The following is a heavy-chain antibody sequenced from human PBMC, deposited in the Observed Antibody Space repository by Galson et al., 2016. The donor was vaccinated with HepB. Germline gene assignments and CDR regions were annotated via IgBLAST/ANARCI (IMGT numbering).Heavy chain of an antibody. Sequence: SETLSLTCAVSGGSISSSHWWTWVRQPPGKGLEWTGQIYHSGTTNYRPSLKSRVTISVDTSKNQFSLNLGSVTAADTAVDFCTRQYTGSYLDSWGQGTLVTVSS. V-gene: IGHV4-4*02. CDR2: IYHSGTT. CDR1: GGSISSSHW. D-gene: IGHD1-26*01. CDR3: TRQYTGSYLDS. J-gene: IGHJ4*02.